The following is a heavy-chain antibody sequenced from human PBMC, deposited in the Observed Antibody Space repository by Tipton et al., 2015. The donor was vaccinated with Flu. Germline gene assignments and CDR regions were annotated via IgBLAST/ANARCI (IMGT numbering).Heavy chain of an antibody. V-gene: IGHV4-4*07. D-gene: IGHD3-10*01. CDR3: ARASGSGTDVIFEY. CDR2: IYTSGTT. CDR1: GDSMSSFY. J-gene: IGHJ4*02. Sequence: TLSLTCIVSGDSMSSFYWSWVRQPATKGLEWIGRIYTSGTTKYNHSLKSRVTMSVDTSKNQFSLRLSSVTAADTAVYYGARASGSGTDVIFEYWGQGMLVTVSS.